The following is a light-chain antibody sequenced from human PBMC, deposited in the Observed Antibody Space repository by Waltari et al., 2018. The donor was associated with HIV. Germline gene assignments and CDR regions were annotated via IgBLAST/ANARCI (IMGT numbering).Light chain of an antibody. CDR1: SSDVGSYNL. CDR2: EVS. CDR3: CSYAGSSIVV. V-gene: IGLV2-23*02. Sequence: QSALTQPASVSGSPGQSITISCTGTSSDVGSYNLVSWYHQHPGKAPKLMIYEVSKRPSGVSNRFSGSKPGNTASLTISGLQAEDEADYYCCSYAGSSIVVFGGGTKLTVL. J-gene: IGLJ2*01.